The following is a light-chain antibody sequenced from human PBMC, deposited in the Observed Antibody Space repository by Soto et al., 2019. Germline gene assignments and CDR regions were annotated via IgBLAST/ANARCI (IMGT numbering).Light chain of an antibody. CDR2: DAS. CDR3: QQRGDWPLT. V-gene: IGKV3-11*01. CDR1: QHIDVY. Sequence: EIVLTQSPATLSLSPGERATLSCRASQHIDVYLDWLQQKPGQSPRLLIFDASARATGTPTRFSGSGSGTDFTLTISSLETEDFAVYYCQQRGDWPLTFGPGTKVDI. J-gene: IGKJ3*01.